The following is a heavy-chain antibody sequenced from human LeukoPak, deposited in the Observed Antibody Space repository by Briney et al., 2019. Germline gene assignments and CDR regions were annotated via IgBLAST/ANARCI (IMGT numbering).Heavy chain of an antibody. Sequence: PARSVRLSCTAPGFTFSSFGMHWVRQAPGKGLEWVTAISSVGHTSKSADSVKGRFTISRDNSKNTLYLQMHSLREDDTAVYYCAKEVGWFNACDVWGQGTMVSVSS. CDR1: GFTFSSFG. V-gene: IGHV3-30*18. J-gene: IGHJ3*01. D-gene: IGHD3-10*01. CDR2: ISSVGHTS. CDR3: AKEVGWFNACDV.